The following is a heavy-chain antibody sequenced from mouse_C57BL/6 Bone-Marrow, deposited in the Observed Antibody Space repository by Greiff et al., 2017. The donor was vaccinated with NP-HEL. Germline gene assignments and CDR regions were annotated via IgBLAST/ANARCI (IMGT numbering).Heavy chain of an antibody. CDR3: ARYGGGKAWFAY. J-gene: IGHJ3*01. CDR1: GYTFTSYW. Sequence: QVQLQQPGAELVKPGASVKLSCKASGYTFTSYWMHWVKQRPGQGLAWIGMIHPNSGSTNYNEKFKSKATLTVDKSSSTAYMQLSSLTSEDSAVYDCARYGGGKAWFAYWGQGTLVTVSA. D-gene: IGHD1-1*02. V-gene: IGHV1-64*01. CDR2: IHPNSGST.